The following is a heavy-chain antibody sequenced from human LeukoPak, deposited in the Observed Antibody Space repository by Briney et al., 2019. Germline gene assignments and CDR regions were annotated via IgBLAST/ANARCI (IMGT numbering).Heavy chain of an antibody. Sequence: NPSETLSLTCTVSGGSMSSYYWSWSRQPPGKGLEWIGYIYDSGSTNYNPSLKSRVTISVDTSNNQFSLKLNSVTAADTAVYYCARHGTSGIYRRPFDIWGQGTMVTVSS. D-gene: IGHD1-26*01. CDR2: IYDSGST. J-gene: IGHJ3*02. CDR3: ARHGTSGIYRRPFDI. CDR1: GGSMSSYY. V-gene: IGHV4-59*08.